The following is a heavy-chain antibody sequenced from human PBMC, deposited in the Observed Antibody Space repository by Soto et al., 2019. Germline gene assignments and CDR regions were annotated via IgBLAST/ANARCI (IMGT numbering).Heavy chain of an antibody. D-gene: IGHD2-2*01. Sequence: QDQLVQSGAEVKEPGSSVKVSCQASGSTVSTHAISWVRQAPGQGLEWMGGIIATFSRPNHAQKFQDRLIISADDSTRTTYMELRGLKFEDTAMYYCARDAPEFNALDLWGQGTMVIVSS. CDR3: ARDAPEFNALDL. J-gene: IGHJ3*01. CDR1: GSTVSTHA. CDR2: IIATFSRP. V-gene: IGHV1-69*12.